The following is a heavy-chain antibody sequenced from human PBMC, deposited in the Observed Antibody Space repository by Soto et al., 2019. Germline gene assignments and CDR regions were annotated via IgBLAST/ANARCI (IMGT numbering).Heavy chain of an antibody. CDR3: AHRPLTFYYDSSGYLKWFDP. CDR1: GSSVTTAGVG. V-gene: IGHV2-5*02. CDR2: IYWDDDK. D-gene: IGHD3-22*01. Sequence: QITLKESGPTVLKPTQTLTLTCTLSGSSVTTAGVGVGWIRQPPGKALEWLALIYWDDDKRYNPSLKSRLTVTKDTSKNQVVLTMTDMDPVDTATYYCAHRPLTFYYDSSGYLKWFDPWGQGVLVTVSS. J-gene: IGHJ5*02.